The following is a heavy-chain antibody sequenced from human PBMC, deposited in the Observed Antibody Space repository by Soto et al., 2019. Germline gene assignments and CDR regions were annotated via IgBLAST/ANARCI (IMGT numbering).Heavy chain of an antibody. Sequence: PGGSLRLSCAASGFTFSSYSMNWVRQAPGKGLEWVSSISSSSSYIYYADSVKGRFTISRDNAKNSLYLQMNSLRAEDTAVYYCARKSVVTAPGAFDIWGQGTMVTVSS. CDR2: ISSSSSYI. D-gene: IGHD2-15*01. J-gene: IGHJ3*02. CDR3: ARKSVVTAPGAFDI. V-gene: IGHV3-21*01. CDR1: GFTFSSYS.